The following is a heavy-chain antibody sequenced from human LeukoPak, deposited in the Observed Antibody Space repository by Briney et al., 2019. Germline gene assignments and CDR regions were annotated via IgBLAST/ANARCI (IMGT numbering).Heavy chain of an antibody. Sequence: SQTLSLTCAISRDSVSSNSAAWNWIRQSPSRGLEWLGRTYYRSKWYNDYAVSVKSRITINPDTSKNQFSLQLNSVTPEDTAVYYCARGIGVVIAISYVDYWGQGTLVTVSS. CDR3: ARGIGVVIAISYVDY. CDR2: TYYRSKWYN. V-gene: IGHV6-1*01. J-gene: IGHJ4*02. D-gene: IGHD2-21*01. CDR1: RDSVSSNSAA.